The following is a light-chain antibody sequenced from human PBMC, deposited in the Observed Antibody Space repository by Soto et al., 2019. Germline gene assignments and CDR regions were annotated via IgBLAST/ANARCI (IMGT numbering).Light chain of an antibody. CDR1: QSVSSSY. V-gene: IGKV3-20*01. Sequence: EIVCTQSPGPLSLSAGARATLSCPTSQSVSSSYLAWYQQKPGQAPRLLIYGASSRATGIPDRCSGSGSGTEFTLTISSLQSEDVAVYVCQQHNSWPRTFGQGTKVDI. CDR2: GAS. J-gene: IGKJ1*01. CDR3: QQHNSWPRT.